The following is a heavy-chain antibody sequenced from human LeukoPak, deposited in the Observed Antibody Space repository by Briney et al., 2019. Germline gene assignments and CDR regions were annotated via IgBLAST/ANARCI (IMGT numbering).Heavy chain of an antibody. CDR3: ARVGGPVPAALEDAFDL. Sequence: SETLSLTCTVSGGSINNYYWTWIRQPAGKGLEWIGRVYTSGSPDYNPSLKSRVAMSADTSKNQFSLKLRSVTAADTALYFCARVGGPVPAALEDAFDLWGQGILVTVSS. D-gene: IGHD6-6*01. CDR2: VYTSGSP. J-gene: IGHJ3*01. V-gene: IGHV4-4*07. CDR1: GGSINNYY.